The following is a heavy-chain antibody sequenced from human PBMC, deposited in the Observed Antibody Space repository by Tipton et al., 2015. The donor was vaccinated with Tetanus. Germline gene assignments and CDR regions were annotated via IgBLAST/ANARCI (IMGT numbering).Heavy chain of an antibody. Sequence: TLSLTCTVSGGLITTGGYSWGWIRQLPGQGLEWLGYIYQTDSTYYNPSVRSRLTLSLQRSKNQVSLNLESVTAADTAFYYCARANNDFPKKGPFDSWGQGTLVIVSS. D-gene: IGHD1-1*01. CDR1: GGLITTGGYS. V-gene: IGHV4-30-2*01. CDR3: ARANNDFPKKGPFDS. J-gene: IGHJ4*02. CDR2: IYQTDST.